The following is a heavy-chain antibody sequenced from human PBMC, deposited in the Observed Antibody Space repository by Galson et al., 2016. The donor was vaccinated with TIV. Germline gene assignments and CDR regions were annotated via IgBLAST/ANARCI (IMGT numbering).Heavy chain of an antibody. CDR3: AKRKNYGGDAFDL. Sequence: SLRLSCAASGFTFSTYAMNWVRQAPGKGLEWVSGIVGTGGTTYYAGSVKDRFTISRDNSKNTLYLQMNSLRAEDTAVYYCAKRKNYGGDAFDLWGQGTLVTVSS. V-gene: IGHV3-23*01. CDR1: GFTFSTYA. D-gene: IGHD4-23*01. CDR2: IVGTGGTT. J-gene: IGHJ3*01.